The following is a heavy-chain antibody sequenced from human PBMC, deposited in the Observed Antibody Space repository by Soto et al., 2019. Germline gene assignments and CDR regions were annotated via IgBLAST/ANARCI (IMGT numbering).Heavy chain of an antibody. CDR3: AGWGGHDYNY. J-gene: IGHJ4*02. Sequence: GGSLLIACVSSVFTFSTYWMDWVRQAPGKGLEWVANINPDGNVGTYVDSVRGRFTTSRDNAKKSLYLQMNSLRADDTAVYFCAGWGGHDYNYWGQGIMVTVSS. V-gene: IGHV3-7*03. D-gene: IGHD4-4*01. CDR1: VFTFSTYW. CDR2: INPDGNVG.